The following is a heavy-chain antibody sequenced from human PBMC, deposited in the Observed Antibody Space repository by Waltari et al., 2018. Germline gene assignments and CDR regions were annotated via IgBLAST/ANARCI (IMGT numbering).Heavy chain of an antibody. CDR1: GFPFSSYS. CDR2: ISSTGTYT. Sequence: EVQLVEPGGGLVKPGGSLSLSCASSGFPFSSYSMNWVRQAPGKGLEWISSISSTGTYTHYADSVKGRFTISRDNAKNSLYLQMNSLRAEDTGVYWCATGGWGFYLDNWGQGTLVTFSS. J-gene: IGHJ4*02. D-gene: IGHD7-27*01. V-gene: IGHV3-21*01. CDR3: ATGGWGFYLDN.